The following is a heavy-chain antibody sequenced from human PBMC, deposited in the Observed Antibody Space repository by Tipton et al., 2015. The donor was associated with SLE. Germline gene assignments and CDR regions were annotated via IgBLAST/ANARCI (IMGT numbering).Heavy chain of an antibody. CDR1: GGSFSTDY. D-gene: IGHD3-16*01. J-gene: IGHJ6*02. CDR2: IHQSGRV. Sequence: TLSLTCSVYGGSFSTDYWRWIRRPPGRGMEWIGEIHQSGRVKYNPSLKSRITISVDTSTNQFSLELTSVTAADTAVYYCVRHRGGGRGIDVWGQGTTVTVSS. V-gene: IGHV4-34*01. CDR3: VRHRGGGRGIDV.